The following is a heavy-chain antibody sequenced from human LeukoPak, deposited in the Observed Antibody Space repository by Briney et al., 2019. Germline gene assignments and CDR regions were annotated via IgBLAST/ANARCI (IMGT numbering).Heavy chain of an antibody. Sequence: SVKVSCKASGGTFSSYAISWVRQAPGQGLEWMGGIIPIFGTANYAQKFQGRVTITTDESTSTAYMELSSLRSEDTAVYYCARGWYCSGGSCYYYFDYWGQGTLVTVSS. CDR1: GGTFSSYA. CDR2: IIPIFGTA. CDR3: ARGWYCSGGSCYYYFDY. V-gene: IGHV1-69*05. D-gene: IGHD2-15*01. J-gene: IGHJ4*02.